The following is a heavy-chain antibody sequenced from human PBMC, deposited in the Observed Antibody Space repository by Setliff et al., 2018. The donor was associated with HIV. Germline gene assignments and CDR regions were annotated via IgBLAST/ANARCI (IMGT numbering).Heavy chain of an antibody. D-gene: IGHD5-12*01. J-gene: IGHJ6*03. V-gene: IGHV4-34*01. Sequence: SETLSLTCAVYGGSFSEYYWSWIRQSPGKGLKWIGEINHSGSTHYNPPLKSRATISVDTSKNQFSLRLNSVTAADTAVYYCARGATLLPGYSDRWEYFYMDVWGKGTTVTVSS. CDR1: GGSFSEYY. CDR2: INHSGST. CDR3: ARGATLLPGYSDRWEYFYMDV.